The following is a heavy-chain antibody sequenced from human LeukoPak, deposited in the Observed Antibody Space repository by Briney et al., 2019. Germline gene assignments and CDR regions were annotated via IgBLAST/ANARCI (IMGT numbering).Heavy chain of an antibody. V-gene: IGHV1-46*01. D-gene: IGHD6-13*01. J-gene: IGHJ5*02. Sequence: ASVKVSCKASGYTFTSYYIHWVRQAPGQGLEWMGIISPSGGSTNYAQKFQGWVTMTRDTSISTAYMELSRLRSDDTAVYYCARDGSIAAAGTGWFDPWGQGTLVTVSS. CDR1: GYTFTSYY. CDR2: ISPSGGST. CDR3: ARDGSIAAAGTGWFDP.